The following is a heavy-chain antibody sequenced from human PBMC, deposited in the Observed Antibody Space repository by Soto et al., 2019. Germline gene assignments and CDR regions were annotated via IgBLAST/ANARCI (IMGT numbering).Heavy chain of an antibody. J-gene: IGHJ6*02. CDR2: ISSSSSTI. CDR3: ARDIHSGWYSGMDV. Sequence: GGSLRLSCAASGFTFSSYSINWVRQAPGKGLEWVSYISSSSSTIYYADSVKGRFTISRDNAKNSLYLQMNSLRDEDTAVYYCARDIHSGWYSGMDVWGQGTTVTVSS. D-gene: IGHD6-19*01. CDR1: GFTFSSYS. V-gene: IGHV3-48*02.